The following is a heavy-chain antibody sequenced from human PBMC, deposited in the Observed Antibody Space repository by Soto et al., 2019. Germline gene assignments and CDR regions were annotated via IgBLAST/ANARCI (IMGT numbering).Heavy chain of an antibody. CDR2: INAGNGNT. J-gene: IGHJ4*02. V-gene: IGHV1-3*01. CDR1: GYTFTSYA. D-gene: IGHD6-19*01. Sequence: ASGKVSCKASGYTFTSYAMHCVRQAPGQRLEWMGWINAGNGNTKYSQKFQGRVTITRDTSASTAYMELSSLRSEDTAVYYCASPGDSSGWYILDYWGQGTLVTVSS. CDR3: ASPGDSSGWYILDY.